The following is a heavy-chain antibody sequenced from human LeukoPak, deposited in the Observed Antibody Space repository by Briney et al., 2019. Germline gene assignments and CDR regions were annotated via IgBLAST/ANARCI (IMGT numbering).Heavy chain of an antibody. D-gene: IGHD3-22*01. J-gene: IGHJ4*02. Sequence: KSSETLSLTCTASGGFISSSNYYWGWIRQPPGKGLEWIGSIYYSGSTYYNPSLKSRVTISVDTSKNQFSLKLSSVTAADTAVYYCARESISYDSSGYGHPLDYWGQGTLVTVSS. CDR2: IYYSGST. CDR1: GGFISSSNYY. V-gene: IGHV4-39*02. CDR3: ARESISYDSSGYGHPLDY.